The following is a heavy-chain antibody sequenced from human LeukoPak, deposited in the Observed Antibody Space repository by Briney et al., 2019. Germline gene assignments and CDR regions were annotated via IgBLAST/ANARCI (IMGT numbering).Heavy chain of an antibody. V-gene: IGHV4-59*01. CDR2: IYYSGST. CDR1: GGSFSGYY. J-gene: IGHJ6*03. Sequence: SETLSLTCAVYGGSFSGYYWSWIRQPPGKGLEWIGYIYYSGSTNYNPSLKSRVTISVDTSKNQFSLKVSSVTAADTAVYYCAREGPAGAYYYYMDVWGKGTTVTVSS. CDR3: AREGPAGAYYYYMDV. D-gene: IGHD1-26*01.